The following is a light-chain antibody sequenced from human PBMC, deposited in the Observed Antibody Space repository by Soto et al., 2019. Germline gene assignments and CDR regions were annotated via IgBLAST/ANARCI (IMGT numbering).Light chain of an antibody. CDR1: SSDVGGYDY. Sequence: QSVLTQPPFASRAPGPAVNISCPGTSSDVGGYDYVSWYQQHPGKAPKLILYEISERPSGVPDRFSGSKSGNTASLTVSGLQAEDEADYYCSSYAGSNNCVFGTGTKVTVL. V-gene: IGLV2-8*01. J-gene: IGLJ1*01. CDR2: EIS. CDR3: SSYAGSNNCV.